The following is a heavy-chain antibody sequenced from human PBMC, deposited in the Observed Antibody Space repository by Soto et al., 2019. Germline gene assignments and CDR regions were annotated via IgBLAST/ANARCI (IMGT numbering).Heavy chain of an antibody. Sequence: EVQLVESGGGLVQPGGSLRLSCAASGLTVSSNYMNWVRQAPGKGLEWVSVIYSSGSTYYADSVKGRFTISRHNSNNTLYLQMNSLRAEDTAIYFCARACFDSSGWFHLDFWGQGTLVTVSS. CDR1: GLTVSSNY. CDR2: IYSSGST. D-gene: IGHD6-13*01. J-gene: IGHJ4*02. V-gene: IGHV3-53*04. CDR3: ARACFDSSGWFHLDF.